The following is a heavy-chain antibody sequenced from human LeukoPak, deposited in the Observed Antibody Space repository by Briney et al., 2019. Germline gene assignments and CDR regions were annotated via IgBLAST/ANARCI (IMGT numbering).Heavy chain of an antibody. V-gene: IGHV4-61*02. CDR3: ARGGGYCSDGSCYSSFDY. CDR2: MYTSGST. Sequence: PSETLSLTCTVSGGSISSGSYYWSWIRLPAGKGLEWIGRMYTSGSTNYNPSLKSRVTISVDTSKNQFSLKLSSVTAADTAVYYCARGGGYCSDGSCYSSFDYWGQGTLVTVSS. D-gene: IGHD2-15*01. J-gene: IGHJ4*02. CDR1: GGSISSGSYY.